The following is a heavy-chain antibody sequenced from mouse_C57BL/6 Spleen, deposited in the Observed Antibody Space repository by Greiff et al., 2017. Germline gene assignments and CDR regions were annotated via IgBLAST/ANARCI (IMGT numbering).Heavy chain of an antibody. CDR2: ISSGSSTI. CDR1: GFTFSDYG. V-gene: IGHV5-17*01. D-gene: IGHD2-5*01. CDR3: ARRYSNAWFAY. J-gene: IGHJ3*01. Sequence: VQLMESGGGLVKPGGSLKLSCAASGFTFSDYGMYWVRQAPEKGLEWVAYISSGSSTIYSADTVKGRFTISRDNAKNTLYLQMNSLRSEDTAMYYCARRYSNAWFAYWGQGTLVTVSA.